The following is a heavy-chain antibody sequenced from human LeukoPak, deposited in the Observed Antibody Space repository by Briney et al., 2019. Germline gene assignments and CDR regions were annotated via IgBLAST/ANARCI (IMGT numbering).Heavy chain of an antibody. CDR1: GYTFTNYG. J-gene: IGHJ4*02. CDR3: ARDGGMDHLRVREFLEY. CDR2: ISAYNGNT. D-gene: IGHD3-3*01. V-gene: IGHV1-18*01. Sequence: ASVKVSCKTSGYTFTNYGISWVRQAPGQGLEWMGWISAYNGNTNYTQKFQGRVTITADESTSTAYMELSSLRSEDTAVYYCARDGGMDHLRVREFLEYWGQGTLVTVSS.